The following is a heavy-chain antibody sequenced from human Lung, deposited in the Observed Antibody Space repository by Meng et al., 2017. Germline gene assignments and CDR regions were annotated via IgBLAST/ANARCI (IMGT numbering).Heavy chain of an antibody. CDR2: ISHSGRT. Sequence: QVQLQQWGAGQLKPSETLSLTCCVYGGSFSGYFWSWIRQPPGKGLEGIGEISHSGRTNYNPSLKSRVTISVDTTKNQFSLQLTSVTAADTAMYYCTRAPLPAGRGLKNWFEPWGQGTLVTVSS. D-gene: IGHD2-2*01. CDR3: TRAPLPAGRGLKNWFEP. CDR1: GGSFSGYF. V-gene: IGHV4-34*01. J-gene: IGHJ5*02.